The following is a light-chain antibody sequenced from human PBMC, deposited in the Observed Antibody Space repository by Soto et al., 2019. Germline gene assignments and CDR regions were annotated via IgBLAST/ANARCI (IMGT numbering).Light chain of an antibody. CDR2: EVS. CDR1: SSDVGVYNY. CDR3: SSYTSSSTYV. V-gene: IGLV2-14*01. J-gene: IGLJ1*01. Sequence: QSALTQPASVSGSPGQSITISCTGTSSDVGVYNYVSWYQQHPGKAPKLIIYEVSHRPSGVSDRFSGSKSGNTASLTISGLQAEDEADYYCSSYTSSSTYVFGTGTKLTVL.